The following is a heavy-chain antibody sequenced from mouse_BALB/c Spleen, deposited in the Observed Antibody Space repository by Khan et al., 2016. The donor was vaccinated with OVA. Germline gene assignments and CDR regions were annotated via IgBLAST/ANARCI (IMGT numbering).Heavy chain of an antibody. D-gene: IGHD3-2*02. J-gene: IGHJ3*01. V-gene: IGHV1-81*01. Sequence: VQLQESGPELVKPGASVRMSCNASGYTFTDFLISWVKQRAGQGLEWIGEIYPGSGYTYYNEKFKGKATLTSDRSSNTAYMEFSSLTSADSAVYVCARAGYGGFAYWGQGTLVTVSA. CDR2: IYPGSGYT. CDR3: ARAGYGGFAY. CDR1: GYTFTDFL.